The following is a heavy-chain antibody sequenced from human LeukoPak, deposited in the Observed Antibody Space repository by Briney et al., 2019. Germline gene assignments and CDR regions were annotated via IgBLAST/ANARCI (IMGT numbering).Heavy chain of an antibody. J-gene: IGHJ4*02. CDR1: GGSISSGDYY. Sequence: SETLSLTCTVSGGSISSGDYYWSWIRQPPGKGLEWIGYIYYSGSTYYNPSLKSRITISVDTSKNQFSLKLSSVTAADTAVYYCARDGGSNGFDYWGQGTMVTVSS. V-gene: IGHV4-30-4*08. D-gene: IGHD3-16*01. CDR2: IYYSGST. CDR3: ARDGGSNGFDY.